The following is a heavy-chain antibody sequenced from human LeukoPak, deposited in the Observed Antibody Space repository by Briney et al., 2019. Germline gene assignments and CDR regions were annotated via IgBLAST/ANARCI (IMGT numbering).Heavy chain of an antibody. CDR2: ISTSSSFI. V-gene: IGHV3-21*01. J-gene: IGHJ4*02. D-gene: IGHD3-10*01. CDR1: GFTFSSYS. Sequence: GGSLRLSCAASGFTFSSYSMNWVRQAPGKGLEWVSSISTSSSFIYYADSVKGRFTISRDNAKNSLYLQMNSLRAEDTAAYYCARDTTYGSGTYSFDCWGQGTLVTVSS. CDR3: ARDTTYGSGTYSFDC.